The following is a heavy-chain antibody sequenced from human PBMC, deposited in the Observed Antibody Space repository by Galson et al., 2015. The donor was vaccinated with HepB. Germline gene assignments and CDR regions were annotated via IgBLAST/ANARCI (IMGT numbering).Heavy chain of an antibody. J-gene: IGHJ4*02. CDR3: ARMKKGTRRITMVRGVINGYFDY. D-gene: IGHD3-10*01. V-gene: IGHV3-30*04. CDR1: GFTFSSYA. Sequence: SLRLSCAASGFTFSSYAMHWVRQAPGKGLEWVAVISYDGSNKYYADSVKGRFTISRDNSKNTLYLQMNSLRAEDTAVYYCARMKKGTRRITMVRGVINGYFDYWGQGTLVTVSS. CDR2: ISYDGSNK.